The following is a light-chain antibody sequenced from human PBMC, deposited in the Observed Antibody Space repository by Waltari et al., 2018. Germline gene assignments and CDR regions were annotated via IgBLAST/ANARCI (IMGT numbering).Light chain of an antibody. CDR3: QQYYSTPYT. CDR1: QNVLYSSNNKNY. V-gene: IGKV4-1*01. Sequence: DIVMTQSPDSLAVSLGERATINCKSSQNVLYSSNNKNYLAWYQQKPGQSPNLLIYWASTRESGVPDRFSGSGSGTDVTLTISSLPAEDVAVYYCQQYYSTPYTFGQGTKLEIK. J-gene: IGKJ2*01. CDR2: WAS.